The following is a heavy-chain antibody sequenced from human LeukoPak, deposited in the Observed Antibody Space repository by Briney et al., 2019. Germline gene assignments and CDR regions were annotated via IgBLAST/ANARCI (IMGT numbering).Heavy chain of an antibody. Sequence: PSQTLSLTCTVSGGSISSASYYWSWIRQPAGKGLEWIGRIYISGSTNYKSSLKSRVTISVDTSKNQFSLKLSSVTAADTAVCYCAREREGPYGYLDYWGQGTLVTVSS. CDR3: AREREGPYGYLDY. CDR1: GGSISSASYY. J-gene: IGHJ4*02. D-gene: IGHD4-17*01. CDR2: IYISGST. V-gene: IGHV4-61*02.